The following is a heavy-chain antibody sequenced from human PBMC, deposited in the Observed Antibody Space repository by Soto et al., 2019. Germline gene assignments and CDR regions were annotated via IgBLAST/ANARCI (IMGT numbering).Heavy chain of an antibody. V-gene: IGHV3-23*01. D-gene: IGHD6-19*01. Sequence: GGSLRLSCAASGFTFSSYAMSWVRQAPGKGLEWVSAISGSGGSTYYADSVKGRFTISRDNSKNTLYLQMNSLRAEDTAVYYCAKDRIGSSGWYGDDYWGQGTLVTVSS. CDR1: GFTFSSYA. CDR3: AKDRIGSSGWYGDDY. CDR2: ISGSGGST. J-gene: IGHJ4*02.